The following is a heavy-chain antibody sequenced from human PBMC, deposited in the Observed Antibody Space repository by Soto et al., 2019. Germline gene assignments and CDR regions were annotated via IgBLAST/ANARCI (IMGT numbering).Heavy chain of an antibody. CDR2: IIPIFGTA. Sequence: SVKVSCKASGGTFSSYAISWVRQAPGQGLEWMGGIIPIFGTANYAQKFQGRVTITADESTSTAYMELSSLRSEDTAVYYCTRRARIGKQLWLPFDSWAQGTLVTVS. CDR3: TRRARIGKQLWLPFDS. J-gene: IGHJ4*02. CDR1: GGTFSSYA. V-gene: IGHV1-69*13. D-gene: IGHD3-22*01.